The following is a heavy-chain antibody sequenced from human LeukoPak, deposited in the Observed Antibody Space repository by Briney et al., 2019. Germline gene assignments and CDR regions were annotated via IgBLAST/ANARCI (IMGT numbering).Heavy chain of an antibody. Sequence: SETLSLTCTVSGGSISSYYWSWIRQPPGKGLEWIGYIYYSGSTNYNPSLKSRVTISVDTSKNQFSLKLSSVTAADTAVYYCAIVGARTDAFDIWGQGTMVTVSS. CDR2: IYYSGST. J-gene: IGHJ3*02. CDR3: AIVGARTDAFDI. D-gene: IGHD1-26*01. V-gene: IGHV4-59*12. CDR1: GGSISSYY.